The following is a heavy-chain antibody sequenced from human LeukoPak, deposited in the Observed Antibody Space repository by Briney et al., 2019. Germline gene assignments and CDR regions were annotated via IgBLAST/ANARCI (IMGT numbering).Heavy chain of an antibody. J-gene: IGHJ4*02. D-gene: IGHD3-22*01. CDR1: GYTFTGYY. CDR3: ARGVLYCYDSSGYAGFDY. V-gene: IGHV1-2*02. Sequence: ASVKVSCKASGYTFTGYYIHWVRQAPGQGLEWMGWINPNSGGTNYAQKCQGRVTMTRDTSISTAYMELSRLRSDDTAVYYCARGVLYCYDSSGYAGFDYWGQGTLVTVSS. CDR2: INPNSGGT.